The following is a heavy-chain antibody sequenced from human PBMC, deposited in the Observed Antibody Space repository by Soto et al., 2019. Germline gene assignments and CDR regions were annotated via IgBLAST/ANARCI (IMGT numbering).Heavy chain of an antibody. CDR2: IYLDDDK. CDR3: THDNHHYKNVVLWFGEQKWDAFDI. Sequence: QITLKESGPTLLKPTQTLTLTCTFSGFSLSTSGVGVGWIRQPPGKDLEWPALIYLDDDKRYSPSLKSRLTIIKDTAKYQVVVTMTYRDPVDTTTYYFTHDNHHYKNVVLWFGEQKWDAFDIWGEGTMVTVSS. D-gene: IGHD3-10*01. CDR1: GFSLSTSGVG. J-gene: IGHJ3*02. V-gene: IGHV2-5*02.